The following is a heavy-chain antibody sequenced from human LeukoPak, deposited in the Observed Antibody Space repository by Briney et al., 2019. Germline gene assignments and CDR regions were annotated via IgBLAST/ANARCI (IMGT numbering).Heavy chain of an antibody. J-gene: IGHJ5*02. Sequence: SVKVSCKASGGTFSSYAISWVRQAPGQGLEWMGGIIPIFGTANYAQKFQGRVTITADKSTSTAYMELSSLRSEDTAVYYCASRGTYCSSTSCYGWFDPWGQGTLVTVSS. D-gene: IGHD2-2*01. CDR2: IIPIFGTA. CDR1: GGTFSSYA. CDR3: ASRGTYCSSTSCYGWFDP. V-gene: IGHV1-69*06.